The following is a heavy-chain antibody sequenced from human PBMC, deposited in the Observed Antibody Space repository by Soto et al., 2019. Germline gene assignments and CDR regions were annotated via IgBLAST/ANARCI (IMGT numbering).Heavy chain of an antibody. CDR2: IKQDGSEK. V-gene: IGHV3-7*04. J-gene: IGHJ4*02. Sequence: PGGSLRLSCAASGFTFSTYWMSWVRQAPGKGLEWVANIKQDGSEKYYVDSVKGRFTISRDNAEKSLYLQMNSLRAEDTALYYCARGGGRVDYWGQGTLVTVSS. CDR3: ARGGGRVDY. CDR1: GFTFSTYW. D-gene: IGHD6-25*01.